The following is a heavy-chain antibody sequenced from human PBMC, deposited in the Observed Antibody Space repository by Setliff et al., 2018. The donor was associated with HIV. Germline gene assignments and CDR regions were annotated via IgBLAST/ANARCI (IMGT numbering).Heavy chain of an antibody. Sequence: PSETLSLTCTVSGGAFNTSSSYWGWIRQPPGKGLEYIGGIFYSGSAYYNPSLKSRVTISVDTSKNQLSLKLSSVTAADTAVYYCARSTLGLWNWFDPWGQGTLVTVSS. V-gene: IGHV4-39*01. D-gene: IGHD5-18*01. CDR2: IFYSGSA. J-gene: IGHJ5*02. CDR1: GGAFNTSSSY. CDR3: ARSTLGLWNWFDP.